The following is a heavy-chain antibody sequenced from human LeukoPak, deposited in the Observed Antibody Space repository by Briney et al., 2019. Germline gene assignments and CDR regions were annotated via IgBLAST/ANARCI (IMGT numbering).Heavy chain of an antibody. CDR3: ASSSITIFGVGYFDY. J-gene: IGHJ4*02. CDR2: IYYSGST. Sequence: PSETLSLTCTVSGGSISSSNYYWGWIRQPPGKGLEWIGSIYYSGSTYYNPSLKSRVTISVDTSKNQFSLKLSSVTAADTAVYYCASSSITIFGVGYFDYWGQGTLVTVSS. V-gene: IGHV4-39*01. CDR1: GGSISSSNYY. D-gene: IGHD3-3*01.